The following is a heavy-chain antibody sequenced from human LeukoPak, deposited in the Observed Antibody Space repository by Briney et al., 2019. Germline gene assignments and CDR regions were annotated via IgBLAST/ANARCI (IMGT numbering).Heavy chain of an antibody. D-gene: IGHD3-22*01. Sequence: SETLSLTCTVSGGSISSYYWSWIWQPPGKGLEWIGDIYYSGSTNYNPSLKSRVTISVDTSKNQFSLKLSSVTAADTAVYYCASLDSSGYQKYFDYWGQGTLVTVSS. V-gene: IGHV4-59*01. CDR2: IYYSGST. CDR3: ASLDSSGYQKYFDY. CDR1: GGSISSYY. J-gene: IGHJ4*02.